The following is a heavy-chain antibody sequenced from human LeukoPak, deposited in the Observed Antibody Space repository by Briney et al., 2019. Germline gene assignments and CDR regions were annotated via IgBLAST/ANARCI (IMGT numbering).Heavy chain of an antibody. Sequence: GGSLRLSCAASGFTFSGYYMSWVRQAPGKGLEWVSYISGSSGCTYYADSVKGRFTISRDNSKNTLYLQVNSLRAEDTAVHYFARGIGTIVYFDYWGGGTLVTV. D-gene: IGHD1-1*01. CDR2: ISGSSGCT. CDR3: ARGIGTIVYFDY. V-gene: IGHV3-11*05. CDR1: GFTFSGYY. J-gene: IGHJ4*02.